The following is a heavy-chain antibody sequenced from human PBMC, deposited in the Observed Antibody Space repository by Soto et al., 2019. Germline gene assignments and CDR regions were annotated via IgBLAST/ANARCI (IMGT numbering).Heavy chain of an antibody. CDR3: ARDRGATSGYYPYWFDP. Sequence: QVQLVQSGAEVKKPGSSVKVSCKASGGTFSSYAITWVRQAPGQGLEWMGGPIPIFGTANYAQKFQTRVTTNEDESTSKAHTELSSPKSEATAVYNCARDRGATSGYYPYWFDPWGQGSLVTVSS. CDR1: GGTFSSYA. J-gene: IGHJ5*02. D-gene: IGHD3-22*01. V-gene: IGHV1-69*12. CDR2: PIPIFGTA.